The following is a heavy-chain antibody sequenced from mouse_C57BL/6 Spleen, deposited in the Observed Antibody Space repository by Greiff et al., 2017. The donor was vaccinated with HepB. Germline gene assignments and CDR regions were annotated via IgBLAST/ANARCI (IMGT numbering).Heavy chain of an antibody. D-gene: IGHD2-10*01. CDR2: IDPETGGT. V-gene: IGHV1-15*01. Sequence: QVQLQQSGAELVRPGASVTLSCKASGYTFTDYEMHWVKQTPVHGLEWIGAIDPETGGTAYNQKFKGKAILTADKSSSTAYMELRSLTSEDSAVYYCTRSHLLTYAMDYWGQGTSVTVSS. J-gene: IGHJ4*01. CDR3: TRSHLLTYAMDY. CDR1: GYTFTDYE.